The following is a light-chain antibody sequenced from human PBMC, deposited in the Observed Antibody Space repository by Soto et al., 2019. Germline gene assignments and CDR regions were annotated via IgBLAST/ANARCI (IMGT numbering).Light chain of an antibody. V-gene: IGLV2-8*01. J-gene: IGLJ1*01. CDR1: SSDVGGYNY. Sequence: QSVLTQPPSASGSPGQSVTISCTGTSSDVGGYNYVSWYQQHPGKAPKRMIYEVSKRPSGVPDRFSGSKSGNTASLTISGLQAEDEGDYYCCSYADGSIYFFGTGTKVTVL. CDR2: EVS. CDR3: CSYADGSIYF.